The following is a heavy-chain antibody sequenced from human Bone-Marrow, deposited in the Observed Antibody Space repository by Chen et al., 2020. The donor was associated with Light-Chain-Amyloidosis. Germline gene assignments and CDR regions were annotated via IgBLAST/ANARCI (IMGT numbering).Heavy chain of an antibody. CDR2: IRSKTNNDAT. J-gene: IGHJ4*02. CDR3: TSTFWTKTVGREAY. Sequence: EVQLVEAGGGLVQPGGSLKLSCAASGFNFSGSAMHWVRQASGKGLEWAAQIRSKTNNDATLYGASVKGSFIISRDDSKNTTYLQMNSLKTEDTAVYYCTSTFWTKTVGREAYWGQGTLVTVSS. V-gene: IGHV3-73*02. D-gene: IGHD6-13*01. CDR1: GFNFSGSA.